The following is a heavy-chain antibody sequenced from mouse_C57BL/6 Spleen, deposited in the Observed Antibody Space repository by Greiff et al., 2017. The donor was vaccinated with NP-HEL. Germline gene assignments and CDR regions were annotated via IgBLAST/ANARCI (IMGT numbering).Heavy chain of an antibody. Sequence: EVQLQQSGPELVKPGASVKIPCKASGYTFTDYNMDWVKQSHGKSLEWIGDINPNNGGNIYNQKFKGKATLTVDKSSSTSYRELSSLTSEDTAVYYCARCLHYYGSSYRYFDVWGTGTTVTVSS. V-gene: IGHV1-18*01. CDR3: ARCLHYYGSSYRYFDV. D-gene: IGHD1-1*01. J-gene: IGHJ1*03. CDR2: INPNNGGN. CDR1: GYTFTDYN.